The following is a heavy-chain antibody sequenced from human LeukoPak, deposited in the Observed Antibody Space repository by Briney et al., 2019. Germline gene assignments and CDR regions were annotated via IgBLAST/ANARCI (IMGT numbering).Heavy chain of an antibody. V-gene: IGHV3-64*01. CDR2: ISSNGGST. J-gene: IGHJ3*02. Sequence: PGGSLRLSCAASGFTFSSYTMNWVRQAPGKGLEYVSAISSNGGSTYYANSVKGRFTISRDNSKNTLYLQMGSLRAEDMAVYYCARGQYSGSYHDAFDIWGQGTMVTVSS. CDR1: GFTFSSYT. D-gene: IGHD1-26*01. CDR3: ARGQYSGSYHDAFDI.